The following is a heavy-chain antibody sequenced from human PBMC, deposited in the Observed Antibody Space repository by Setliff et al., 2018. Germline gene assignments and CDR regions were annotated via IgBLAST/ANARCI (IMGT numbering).Heavy chain of an antibody. CDR3: ARDRFYNYWSGTSITAPHDAFDS. D-gene: IGHD3-3*01. CDR1: GYTLSKYY. J-gene: IGHJ3*02. CDR2: INPSGGLT. V-gene: IGHV1-46*03. Sequence: ASVKVSCKASGYTLSKYYMHWVRQAPGQGLEWMGIINPSGGLTKYAQKFQGRVTMTSDTSTNTVYLEVSSLRSENTAVYFCARDRFYNYWSGTSITAPHDAFDSWGQGTMVTVSS.